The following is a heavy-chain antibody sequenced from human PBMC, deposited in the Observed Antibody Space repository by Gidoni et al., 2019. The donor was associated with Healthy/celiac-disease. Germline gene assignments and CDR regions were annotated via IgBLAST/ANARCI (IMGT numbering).Heavy chain of an antibody. CDR1: GGSFSGYY. CDR2: INHSGST. D-gene: IGHD7-27*01. J-gene: IGHJ4*02. Sequence: QVQLQQWGAGLLKPAETLSLTCAVYGGSFSGYYWSWIRQPPGKGLEWIGEINHSGSTNYNPSLKSRVTISVDTAKNQFSLKLSSVTAADTAVYYCASGGNSGLDYWGQGTLVTVSS. V-gene: IGHV4-34*01. CDR3: ASGGNSGLDY.